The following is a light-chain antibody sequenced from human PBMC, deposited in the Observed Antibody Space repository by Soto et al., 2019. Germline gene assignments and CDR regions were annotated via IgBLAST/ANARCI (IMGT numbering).Light chain of an antibody. J-gene: IGKJ2*01. CDR2: KAS. Sequence: DIQMTQSPSTLSASVGDRVTITCRASQSISSWLAWYQQKPGKAPKVLIYKASSLESGVPSRFSGSGSGTEFTLTISSLQPDDSATYYCQQYKSDLYTFGQGTKLEIK. V-gene: IGKV1-5*03. CDR3: QQYKSDLYT. CDR1: QSISSW.